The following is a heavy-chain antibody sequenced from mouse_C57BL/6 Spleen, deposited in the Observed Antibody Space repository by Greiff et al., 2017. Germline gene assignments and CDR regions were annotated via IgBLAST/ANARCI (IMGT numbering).Heavy chain of an antibody. J-gene: IGHJ3*01. CDR1: GYTFTSYW. D-gene: IGHD1-1*01. CDR2: ILPNSGST. Sequence: VQLQQPGAELVKPGASVKLSCKASGYTFTSYWMHWVKQRPGQGLEWIGMILPNSGSTNYNEKFKSKATLSVDKSSSTAYMQLSSLTSEDSAVYYCARRDYGSSSFAYWGQGTLVTVSA. CDR3: ARRDYGSSSFAY. V-gene: IGHV1-64*01.